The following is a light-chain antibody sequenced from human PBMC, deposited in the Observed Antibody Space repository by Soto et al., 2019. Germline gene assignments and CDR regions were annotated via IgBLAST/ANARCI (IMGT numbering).Light chain of an antibody. V-gene: IGKV1-39*01. CDR2: GAS. CDR1: QTISTY. J-gene: IGKJ4*01. CDR3: QQSYSTPPLT. Sequence: DVQKTQSPSPLSESVRDRVTITCRASQTISTYLNWYQQKPGKAPKLLIYGASSLQSGVPSRFSGSGSGTDFTLTISSLQPEDFATYYCQQSYSTPPLTFGGGTKVDIK.